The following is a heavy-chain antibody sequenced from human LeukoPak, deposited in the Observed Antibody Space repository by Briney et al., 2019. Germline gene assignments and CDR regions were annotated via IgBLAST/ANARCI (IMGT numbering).Heavy chain of an antibody. V-gene: IGHV1-46*01. CDR2: INPSGGST. Sequence: GASVKVSCKASGYTFTGYYMHWVRQAPGQGLEWMGIINPSGGSTSYAQKFQGRVTMTRDTSTSTVYMELSSLRSEDTAVYYCARADDSSGYLGAFDIWGQGTMVTVSS. J-gene: IGHJ3*02. CDR3: ARADDSSGYLGAFDI. CDR1: GYTFTGYY. D-gene: IGHD3-22*01.